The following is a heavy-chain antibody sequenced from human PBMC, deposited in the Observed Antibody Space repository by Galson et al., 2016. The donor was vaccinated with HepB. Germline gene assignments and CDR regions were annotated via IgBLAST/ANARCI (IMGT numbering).Heavy chain of an antibody. CDR1: GFTFSTYA. V-gene: IGHV3-30-3*01. Sequence: SLRLSCAASGFTFSTYAMHWVRQAPGKGLEWVAGISFDGSNKYYADSVKGRFTISRDNSKNTLYLQMNSLRPEDTAVHYCARSKGYYYYAMDVWGQGTTVTASS. CDR3: ARSKGYYYYAMDV. J-gene: IGHJ6*02. CDR2: ISFDGSNK.